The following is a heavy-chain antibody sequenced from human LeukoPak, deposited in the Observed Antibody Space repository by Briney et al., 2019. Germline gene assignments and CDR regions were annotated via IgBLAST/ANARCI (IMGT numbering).Heavy chain of an antibody. J-gene: IGHJ4*02. CDR3: ASERRYSSGRWDYYFDY. CDR2: INHSGGT. Sequence: SETLSLTCAVYGGSFSSYYWGWIRQPPGKGLEWIGEINHSGGTNYNPSLKSRVTISVDTPKNQFSLRLSSVTAADTAVYYCASERRYSSGRWDYYFDYWGQGTLVTVSS. V-gene: IGHV4-34*01. CDR1: GGSFSSYY. D-gene: IGHD6-19*01.